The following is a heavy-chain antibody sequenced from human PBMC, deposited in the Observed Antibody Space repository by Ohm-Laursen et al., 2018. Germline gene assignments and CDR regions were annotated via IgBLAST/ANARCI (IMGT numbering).Heavy chain of an antibody. J-gene: IGHJ3*02. Sequence: LRLSCAASGFTFSSYAMSWVRQAPGKGPEWVSAVSSSGGSTHYADSVKGRFTISKDNSKNTLYLQMNSLRTEDTAVYYCARIGDLDDFWSGPDAFDIWGQGTMVTVSS. V-gene: IGHV3-23*01. CDR1: GFTFSSYA. CDR2: VSSSGGST. CDR3: ARIGDLDDFWSGPDAFDI. D-gene: IGHD3-3*01.